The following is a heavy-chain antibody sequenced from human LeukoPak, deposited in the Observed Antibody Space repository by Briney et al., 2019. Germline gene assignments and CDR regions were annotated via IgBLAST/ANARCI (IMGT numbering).Heavy chain of an antibody. D-gene: IGHD6-6*01. Sequence: SVKASCKASGGTFSSYAISWVRQAPGQGLEWMGGIIPIFGTANYAQKFQGRVTITTDESTSTAYMELSSLRSEDTAVYYCARGIAARPNYYYYYMDVWGKGTTVTVSS. CDR1: GGTFSSYA. V-gene: IGHV1-69*05. CDR3: ARGIAARPNYYYYYMDV. J-gene: IGHJ6*03. CDR2: IIPIFGTA.